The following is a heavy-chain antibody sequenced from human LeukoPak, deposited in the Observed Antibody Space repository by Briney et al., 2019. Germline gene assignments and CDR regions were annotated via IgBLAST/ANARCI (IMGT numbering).Heavy chain of an antibody. CDR2: INPKTGGT. V-gene: IGHV1-2*02. Sequence: GASVKVSCKASGYTFIDYYMHWVRQAPGQGLEWIGWINPKTGGTNYAQKFQGRVTMTSDTSISTVYMELSSLRSDDAAVYYCGRKGSYFDYWGQGSLVTVSS. CDR1: GYTFIDYY. J-gene: IGHJ4*02. CDR3: GRKGSYFDY.